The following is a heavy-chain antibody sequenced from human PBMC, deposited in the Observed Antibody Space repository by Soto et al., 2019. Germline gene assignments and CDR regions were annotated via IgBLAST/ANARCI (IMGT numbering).Heavy chain of an antibody. CDR2: VYHSGTT. V-gene: IGHV4-38-2*01. CDR3: TKSFFSSSWFAGS. J-gene: IGHJ5*01. D-gene: IGHD6-13*01. Sequence: PSETLSLTCAVSGFSISSDSYWGWIRQPPGKELEWIGSVYHSGTTYYNPSLKSRVTISLDTSKNQFSLKLRSATAADTAVYYCTKSFFSSSWFAGSWGQGTLVTVSS. CDR1: GFSISSDSY.